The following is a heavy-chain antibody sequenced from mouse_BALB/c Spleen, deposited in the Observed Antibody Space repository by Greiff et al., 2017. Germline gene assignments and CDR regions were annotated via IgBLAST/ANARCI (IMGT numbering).Heavy chain of an antibody. CDR1: GFAFSSYD. J-gene: IGHJ1*01. CDR3: AGHYGSSWYFDV. V-gene: IGHV5-12-1*01. Sequence: EVKLMESGGGLVKPGGSLKLSCAASGFAFSSYDMSWVRQTPEKRLEWVAYISSGGGSTYYPDTVKGRFTISRDNAKNTLYLQMSSLKSEDTAMYYCAGHYGSSWYFDVWGAGTTVTVSS. CDR2: ISSGGGST. D-gene: IGHD1-1*01.